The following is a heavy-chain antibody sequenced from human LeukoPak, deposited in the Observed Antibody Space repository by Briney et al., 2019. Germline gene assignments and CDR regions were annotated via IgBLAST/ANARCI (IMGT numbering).Heavy chain of an antibody. CDR2: IYYSGST. J-gene: IGHJ5*02. V-gene: IGHV4-59*01. D-gene: IGHD5-24*01. CDR1: GGSISSYY. CDR3: AREEIRSWFDP. Sequence: SETLSLTCTVSGGSISSYYWSWIRQPPGKGLEWIGYIYYSGSTNYNPSLKSRVTISVDTSKNQFSLKLSSVTAADTAVYYCAREEIRSWFDPLGPGNPGHRLF.